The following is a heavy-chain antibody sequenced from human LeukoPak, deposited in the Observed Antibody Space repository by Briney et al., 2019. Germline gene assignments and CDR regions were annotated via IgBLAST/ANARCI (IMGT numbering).Heavy chain of an antibody. Sequence: GASVKVSCKASGYTFTSYGISWVRQAPGQGLEWMGWISAYNGNTNYAQKLQGRVTMTTDTSTSTAYMELRSLRSDDTAVYYCAREPSRLRGRSWFDPWGQGTLVTVSS. D-gene: IGHD2-21*02. CDR2: ISAYNGNT. CDR3: AREPSRLRGRSWFDP. V-gene: IGHV1-18*01. J-gene: IGHJ5*02. CDR1: GYTFTSYG.